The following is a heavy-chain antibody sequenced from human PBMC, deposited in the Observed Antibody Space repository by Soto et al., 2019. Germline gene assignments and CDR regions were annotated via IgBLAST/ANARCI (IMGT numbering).Heavy chain of an antibody. Sequence: EVQLVESGGGLVEPGGSLRLSCAASGFTFSDASMTWVRQAPGKGLDWVGHIRKKTDGGTTDYAAPVKGRFTISRDDSKNTLYLQMNSLKTEDTAVYYCVPWRGVSGMWGQGTLVIVSS. CDR1: GFTFSDAS. J-gene: IGHJ4*02. CDR3: VPWRGVSGM. CDR2: IRKKTDGGTT. V-gene: IGHV3-15*01. D-gene: IGHD6-19*01.